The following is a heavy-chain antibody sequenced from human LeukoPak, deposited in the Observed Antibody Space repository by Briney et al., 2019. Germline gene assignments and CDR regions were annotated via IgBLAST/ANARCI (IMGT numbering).Heavy chain of an antibody. CDR1: GYSFTSYW. CDR2: VYAGDSDA. D-gene: IGHD6-25*01. J-gene: IGHJ4*02. V-gene: IGHV5-51*01. Sequence: GESLQISCKGSGYSFTSYWIGWVRQMPGKGLEWMGIVYAGDSDARYSPSFQGQVTISADKSISTAYLQWSSLKASDTAFYYCARRGLRDSFDYWGQGTLVTVSS. CDR3: ARRGLRDSFDY.